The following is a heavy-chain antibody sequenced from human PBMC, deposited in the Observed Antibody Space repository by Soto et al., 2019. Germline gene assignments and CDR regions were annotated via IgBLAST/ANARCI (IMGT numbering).Heavy chain of an antibody. Sequence: SETLSLTCTVSNGSISGSYWSWVRQPAGKRLEWIGRIHSSGTFNYNPSLKSRVTVSVDTSKNQVSLKLSSVTAADTAVYFCARDNKVSKGYGMDVWGQGTTVTVSS. CDR2: IHSSGTF. CDR3: ARDNKVSKGYGMDV. J-gene: IGHJ6*02. V-gene: IGHV4-4*07. CDR1: NGSISGSY.